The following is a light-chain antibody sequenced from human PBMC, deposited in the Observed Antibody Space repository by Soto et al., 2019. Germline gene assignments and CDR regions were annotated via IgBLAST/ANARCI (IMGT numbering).Light chain of an antibody. J-gene: IGKJ4*01. CDR3: QQFSSYPLT. CDR1: QTVRNNY. V-gene: IGKV3-20*01. CDR2: DAS. Sequence: VLTQYPGTLSLSPGERATLSCRASQTVRNNYLAWYQQKPGQAPRLLIYDASSRATGIPDRFSGGGSGTDFTLTISRLEPEDFAVYYCQQFSSYPLTFGGGSKV.